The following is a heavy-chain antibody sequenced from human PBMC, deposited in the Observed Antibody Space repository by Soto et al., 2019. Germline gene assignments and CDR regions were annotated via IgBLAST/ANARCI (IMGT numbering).Heavy chain of an antibody. Sequence: SETLSLTCIFSVYSMTNHYCTLILRPPVNGLEWIFYIYYSGKTDYNTSLHSRLSISIDTSRKQFSLNLSSVTAADTAMYYCERYSIGGKFESWGKGTMVNVS. CDR2: IYYSGKT. J-gene: IGHJ4*02. D-gene: IGHD1-1*01. CDR1: VYSMTNHY. CDR3: ERYSIGGKFES. V-gene: IGHV4-59*11.